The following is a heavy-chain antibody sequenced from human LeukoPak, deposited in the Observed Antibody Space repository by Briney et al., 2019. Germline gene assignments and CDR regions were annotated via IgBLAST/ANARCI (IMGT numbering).Heavy chain of an antibody. CDR3: ARGGLGRYFDWLHPYYYYYGMDV. Sequence: SETLSLTCAVYGGSFSGYYWSWIRQPPGKGPEWIGEINHSGSTNYNPSLKSRVTISVDTSKNQFSLKLSSVTAADTAVYYCARGGLGRYFDWLHPYYYYYGMDVWGQGTTVTVSS. J-gene: IGHJ6*02. CDR2: INHSGST. D-gene: IGHD3-9*01. CDR1: GGSFSGYY. V-gene: IGHV4-34*01.